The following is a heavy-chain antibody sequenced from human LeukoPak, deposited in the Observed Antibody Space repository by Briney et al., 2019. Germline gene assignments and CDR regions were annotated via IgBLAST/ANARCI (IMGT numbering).Heavy chain of an antibody. J-gene: IGHJ4*02. CDR1: GGTFSSYA. CDR3: ARGPREYSSGWHFDY. Sequence: ASVKVSCKASGGTFSSYAISWVRQAPGQGLEWMGRIIPTFGTANYAQKFQGRVTITTDESTSTAYMELSSLRSEDTAVYYCARGPREYSSGWHFDYWGQGTLVTVSS. V-gene: IGHV1-69*05. CDR2: IIPTFGTA. D-gene: IGHD6-19*01.